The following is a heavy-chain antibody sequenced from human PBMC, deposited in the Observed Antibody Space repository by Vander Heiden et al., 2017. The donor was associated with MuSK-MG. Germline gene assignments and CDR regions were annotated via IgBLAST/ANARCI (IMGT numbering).Heavy chain of an antibody. Sequence: QLQLQESGPGLVKPSETLSLTCIVSGGSISRSGHYWGWIRQRPGKGLEWIGSIYYSGSTYNNPSLESGVTISVDTSKNQFSLKLTSVTAADTAVYYCARQWELIAFDIWGQGTMVTVSS. CDR1: GGSISRSGHY. D-gene: IGHD1-26*01. CDR2: IYYSGST. CDR3: ARQWELIAFDI. J-gene: IGHJ3*02. V-gene: IGHV4-39*01.